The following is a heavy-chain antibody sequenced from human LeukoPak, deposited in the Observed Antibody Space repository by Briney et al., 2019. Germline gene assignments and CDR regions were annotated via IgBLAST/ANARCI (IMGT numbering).Heavy chain of an antibody. CDR3: ARDVEQLWSSDY. Sequence: GGSLRLSCAASGFTINSYWMSWVRQAPGKGLEWVAVISYGGSNKFYADSVKGRFTISRDNAKNSLYLQMNSLRAEGTAVYYCARDVEQLWSSDYWGQGTLVTVSS. V-gene: IGHV3-30*03. CDR1: GFTINSYW. CDR2: ISYGGSNK. J-gene: IGHJ4*02. D-gene: IGHD5-18*01.